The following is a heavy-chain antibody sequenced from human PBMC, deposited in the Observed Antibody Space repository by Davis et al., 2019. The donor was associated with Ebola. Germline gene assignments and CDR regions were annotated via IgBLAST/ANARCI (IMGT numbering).Heavy chain of an antibody. CDR2: VIGSGSDT. CDR3: ARIEKTYYDFWSGYYIDYYGMDV. CDR1: GFTFSNYG. D-gene: IGHD3-3*01. J-gene: IGHJ6*02. V-gene: IGHV3-21*01. Sequence: GESLKISCSASGFTFSNYGMSWVRQAPGKGLEWVSGVIGSGSDTYYADSVKGRFTISRDNAKNSLYLQMNSLRAEDTAVYYCARIEKTYYDFWSGYYIDYYGMDVWGQGTTVTVSS.